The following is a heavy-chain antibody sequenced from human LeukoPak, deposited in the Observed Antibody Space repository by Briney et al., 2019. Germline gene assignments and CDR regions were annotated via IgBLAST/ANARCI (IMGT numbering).Heavy chain of an antibody. CDR1: GGSLSSYY. D-gene: IGHD6-19*01. CDR3: ARVGEWLIFDY. CDR2: IYTSGST. J-gene: IGHJ4*02. Sequence: SETLSLTCTLSGGSLSSYYGSWIRQPAGKGLEWIGRIYTSGSTNYNPSLKSRVTMSVDTSKNQFSLKLSSVTAADTAVYYCARVGEWLIFDYWGQGTLVTVSS. V-gene: IGHV4-4*07.